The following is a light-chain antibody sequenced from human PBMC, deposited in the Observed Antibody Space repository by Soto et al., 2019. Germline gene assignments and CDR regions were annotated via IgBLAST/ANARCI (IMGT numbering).Light chain of an antibody. V-gene: IGLV4-60*02. CDR3: ETWDSNTRV. CDR1: SGHSSYI. CDR2: LEGSGSY. Sequence: QSVLTQSSSASASLGSSVKLTCTLSSGHSSYIIAWHQQQPGKAPRYLMKLEGSGSYNKGSGVPDRFSGSSSGADRYLTISIVQFEDEADYYCETWDSNTRVFGGGTKVTVL. J-gene: IGLJ3*02.